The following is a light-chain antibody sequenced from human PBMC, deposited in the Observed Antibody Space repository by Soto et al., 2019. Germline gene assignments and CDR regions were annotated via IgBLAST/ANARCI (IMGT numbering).Light chain of an antibody. CDR2: DAT. CDR1: QDISKF. J-gene: IGKJ4*01. V-gene: IGKV1-33*01. CDR3: QQYDNFPLT. Sequence: DIQMTQSPSSLSASIGDRVTVTCQASQDISKFLNWYQQKPGKAPKVQIYDATNLETGVPSRFSGSGCGTDYSFTISSLQPEDIATYFCQQYDNFPLTFGGGTKVEIK.